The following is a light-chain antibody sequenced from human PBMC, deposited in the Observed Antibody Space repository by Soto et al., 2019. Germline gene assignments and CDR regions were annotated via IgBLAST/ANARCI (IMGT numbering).Light chain of an antibody. Sequence: QAVVTQPASVSGSPGQSITISCTGTSSDIGGYNYVSWFQQHPGKAPKLIIYEVNNRPSGVSSRFSGSKSGNTASLTISGLQAEDEADYYCDSYTSASTWVFGGGTKLTVL. CDR3: DSYTSASTWV. J-gene: IGLJ3*02. V-gene: IGLV2-14*01. CDR1: SSDIGGYNY. CDR2: EVN.